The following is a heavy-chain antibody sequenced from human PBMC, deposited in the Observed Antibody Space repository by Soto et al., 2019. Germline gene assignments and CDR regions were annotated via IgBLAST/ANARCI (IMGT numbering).Heavy chain of an antibody. J-gene: IGHJ6*02. D-gene: IGHD3-3*01. CDR2: IIPIFGTA. V-gene: IGHV1-69*13. CDR3: AASPNYDFWSGPRYSYYYGMDV. Sequence: SVKVSCKASGGTFSSYAISWVRQAPGQGLEWMGGIIPIFGTANYAQKFQGRVTITADESTSTAYMELSSLRSEDTAVYYCAASPNYDFWSGPRYSYYYGMDVWGQGTTVTVSS. CDR1: GGTFSSYA.